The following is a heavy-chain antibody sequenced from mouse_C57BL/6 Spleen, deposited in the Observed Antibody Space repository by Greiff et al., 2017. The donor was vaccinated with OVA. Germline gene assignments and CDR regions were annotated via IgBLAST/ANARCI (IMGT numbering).Heavy chain of an antibody. V-gene: IGHV1-64*01. J-gene: IGHJ3*01. D-gene: IGHD1-1*01. Sequence: VQLQQPGAELVKPGASVKLSCKASGYTFTSYWMHWVKQRPGQGLEWIGMIHPNSGSTNYNEKFKSKATLTVDKSSSTAYMQLSSLTSEDSAVYYCAPYYYGSKFAYWGQGTLVTVSA. CDR1: GYTFTSYW. CDR2: IHPNSGST. CDR3: APYYYGSKFAY.